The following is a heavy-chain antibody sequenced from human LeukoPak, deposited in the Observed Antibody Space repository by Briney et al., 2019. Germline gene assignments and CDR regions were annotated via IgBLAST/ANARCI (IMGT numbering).Heavy chain of an antibody. D-gene: IGHD6-6*01. J-gene: IGHJ4*02. Sequence: GGSLRLSCAASGFTFSSYAMSWVRQAPGKGLEWVAFIRYDGSDTFYADSVKGRFTISRDNSKNTLYLQLNSLRPEDTAVYFCAKEEYSSSPALDYWGQGTLVTVSS. V-gene: IGHV3-30*02. CDR1: GFTFSSYA. CDR3: AKEEYSSSPALDY. CDR2: IRYDGSDT.